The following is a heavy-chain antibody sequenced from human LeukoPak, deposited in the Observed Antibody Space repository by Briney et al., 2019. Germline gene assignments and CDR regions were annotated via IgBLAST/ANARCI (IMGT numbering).Heavy chain of an antibody. D-gene: IGHD1-20*01. CDR3: ALNGYNWNYFDY. CDR2: IKGDGSST. Sequence: GGSLRPSCAASGLTLSNYWMLWVRQAPGKGLVWVPRIKGDGSSTSYADSVKGRFTISRDNSKNTLSLQMNSLRAEDTAVYYCALNGYNWNYFDYWGQGTLVTVSS. CDR1: GLTLSNYW. J-gene: IGHJ4*02. V-gene: IGHV3-74*01.